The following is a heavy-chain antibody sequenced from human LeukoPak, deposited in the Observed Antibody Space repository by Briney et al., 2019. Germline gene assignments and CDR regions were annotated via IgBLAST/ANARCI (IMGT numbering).Heavy chain of an antibody. CDR1: GYTFTSYG. Sequence: ASVKVSCKASGYTFTSYGISWVRQAPGQGLEWMGIINPSGGSTSYAQKFQGRVTMTRDMSTSTVYMELSSLRSEDTAVYYCARGPRGYCSGGSCYSDDYWGQGTLVTVSS. J-gene: IGHJ4*02. D-gene: IGHD2-15*01. CDR3: ARGPRGYCSGGSCYSDDY. V-gene: IGHV1-46*01. CDR2: INPSGGST.